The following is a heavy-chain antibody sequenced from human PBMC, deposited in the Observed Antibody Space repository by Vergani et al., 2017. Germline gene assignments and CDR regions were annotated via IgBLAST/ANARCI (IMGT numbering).Heavy chain of an antibody. CDR2: IGTAGDT. CDR3: ARGAAAYYYGMDV. D-gene: IGHD6-13*01. J-gene: IGHJ6*02. CDR1: GFTFSSYD. V-gene: IGHV3-13*04. Sequence: VQLVESGGGVVQPGRSLRLSCAASGFTFSSYDMHWVRQATGKGLEWVSAIGTAGDTYYPGSVKGRFTISRENAKNSLYLQMNSLRAGDTAVYYCARGAAAYYYGMDVWGQGTTVTVSS.